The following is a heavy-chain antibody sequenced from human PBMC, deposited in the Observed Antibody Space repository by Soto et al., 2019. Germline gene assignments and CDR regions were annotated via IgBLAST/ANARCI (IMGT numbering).Heavy chain of an antibody. J-gene: IGHJ6*02. V-gene: IGHV1-69*13. CDR3: AAGAMVRGVIRYYGMDV. CDR2: IIPIFGTA. D-gene: IGHD3-10*01. CDR1: GGTFSSYA. Sequence: SVKVSCNASGGTFSSYAISWVRQAPGQGLEWMGGIIPIFGTANYAQKFQGRVTITADESTSTAYMELSSLRSEDTAVYYCAAGAMVRGVIRYYGMDVWGQGTTVTVS.